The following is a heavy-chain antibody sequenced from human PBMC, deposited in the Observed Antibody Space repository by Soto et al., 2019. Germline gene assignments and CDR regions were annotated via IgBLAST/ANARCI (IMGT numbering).Heavy chain of an antibody. V-gene: IGHV1-69*02. D-gene: IGHD4-4*01. CDR2: IIPILGIA. J-gene: IGHJ6*03. CDR1: GGTFSSYT. CDR3: AVHPDYISGADYYYYMDV. Sequence: ASVKVSCKASGGTFSSYTISWVRQAPGQGLEWMGRIIPILGIANYAQKFQGRVTITADKSTSTAYMELSSLRSEDTAVYYCAVHPDYISGADYYYYMDVWGKGTTVTVSS.